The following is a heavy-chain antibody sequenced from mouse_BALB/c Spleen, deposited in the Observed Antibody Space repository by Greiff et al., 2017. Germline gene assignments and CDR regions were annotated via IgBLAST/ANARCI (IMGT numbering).Heavy chain of an antibody. D-gene: IGHD1-1*01. CDR1: GYTFPSYW. CDR3: ARSGLRGEFAY. J-gene: IGHJ3*01. Sequence: QVQLQQSGAELAKPGASVKMSCKAFGYTFPSYWMHWVKQRPGKGLEWIGDIYPGSDSTNYNEKFKSKTTLTVDTSSSTTYMQLSSLTSEDSAVYYCARSGLRGEFAYWGQGTLVTVSA. V-gene: IGHV1-55*01. CDR2: IYPGSDST.